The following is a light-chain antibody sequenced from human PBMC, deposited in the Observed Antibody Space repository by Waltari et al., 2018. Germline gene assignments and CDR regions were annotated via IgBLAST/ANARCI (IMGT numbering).Light chain of an antibody. CDR1: QSISSY. J-gene: IGKJ1*01. Sequence: DIPMTQSPSSLSASVGDRLTSTCRASQSISSYLNWYQQKPGKAPKLLIYAASSLQSGVPSRFSGSGSGTDFTLTISSLQPEDFATYYCQQSYSTPRTFGQGTKVEIK. CDR2: AAS. CDR3: QQSYSTPRT. V-gene: IGKV1-39*01.